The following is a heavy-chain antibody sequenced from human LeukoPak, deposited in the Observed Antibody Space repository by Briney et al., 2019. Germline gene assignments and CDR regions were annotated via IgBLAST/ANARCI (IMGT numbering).Heavy chain of an antibody. D-gene: IGHD4-17*01. CDR3: AKHTASFDY. J-gene: IGHJ4*02. CDR2: ISGSGGST. CDR1: GFTFSSFA. Sequence: GGSLRLSCAASGFTFSSFAMNWVRQAPGKGLEWVSAISGSGGSTYYADSVKGRFTISRDNSKNTLYLQMNSLRAEDTALYHCAKHTASFDYWGQGTLVTVSS. V-gene: IGHV3-23*01.